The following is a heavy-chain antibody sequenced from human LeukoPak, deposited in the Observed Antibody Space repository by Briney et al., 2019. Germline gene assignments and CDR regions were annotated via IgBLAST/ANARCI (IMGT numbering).Heavy chain of an antibody. CDR3: ARDADNCGGDCYPKFDY. J-gene: IGHJ4*02. CDR1: GFTFSSYS. V-gene: IGHV3-21*01. D-gene: IGHD2-21*02. Sequence: GGSLRLSCAASGFTFSSYSMNWVRQAPGKGLEWVSSISNSSSYIYYADSVKGRFTISRDNAKNSLYLQMNSLRAEDTAVYYCARDADNCGGDCYPKFDYWGQGTLVTVSP. CDR2: ISNSSSYI.